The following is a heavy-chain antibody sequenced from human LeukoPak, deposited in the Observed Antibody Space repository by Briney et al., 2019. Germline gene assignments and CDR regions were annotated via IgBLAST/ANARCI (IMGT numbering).Heavy chain of an antibody. J-gene: IGHJ6*02. CDR2: IIPIFGTA. CDR3: ARVSGDGMDV. Sequence: GASEKVSCKASGGTCSSYAISWVRQATGQWLEWMGGIIPIFGTANYAQKFQGRVTITADESTSTAYMELSSLRSEDTAVYYCARVSGDGMDVWGQGTTVTVSS. V-gene: IGHV1-69*13. D-gene: IGHD1-26*01. CDR1: GGTCSSYA.